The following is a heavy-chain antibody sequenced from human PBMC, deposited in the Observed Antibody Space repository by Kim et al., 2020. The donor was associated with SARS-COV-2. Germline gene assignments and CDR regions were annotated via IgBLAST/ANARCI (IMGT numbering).Heavy chain of an antibody. CDR3: AADESGSPIDY. CDR1: GFTFTSSA. J-gene: IGHJ4*02. Sequence: SVKVSCKASGFTFTSSAVQWVRQARGQRLEWIGWIVVGSGNTNYAQKFQERVTITRDMSTSTAYMELSSLRSENTAVYYCAADESGSPIDYWGQGTLVTVSS. V-gene: IGHV1-58*01. D-gene: IGHD1-26*01. CDR2: IVVGSGNT.